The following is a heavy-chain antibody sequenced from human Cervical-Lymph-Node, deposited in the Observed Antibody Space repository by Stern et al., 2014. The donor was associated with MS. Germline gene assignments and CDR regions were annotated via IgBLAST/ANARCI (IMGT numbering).Heavy chain of an antibody. Sequence: QVQLQQWGAGLLRPSETLSLTCAVHGASLSDNSWSWIRQTPGTGLEWIGEINSSVGTHYNPSLMSRATLSVDPSRNQSTLKLSSLTAADTAMYYCARERKVERSARLLVSFDVWGQGTLVTVSS. V-gene: IGHV4-34*01. CDR2: INSSVGT. CDR1: GASLSDNS. D-gene: IGHD1-1*01. J-gene: IGHJ3*01. CDR3: ARERKVERSARLLVSFDV.